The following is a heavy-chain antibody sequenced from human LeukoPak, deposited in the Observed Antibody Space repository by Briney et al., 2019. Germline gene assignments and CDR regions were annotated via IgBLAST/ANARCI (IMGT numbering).Heavy chain of an antibody. CDR2: IDPDTGDT. CDR3: ARAGHNSNSGGYDF. D-gene: IGHD3-22*01. CDR1: VCTFIDHY. Sequence: ASVKVSCKPSVCTFIDHYLHWVRQAPGQGLESLGWIDPDTGDTNYPQKFQGRVTMTRDTSSSTAYMELNRLRSDDTAVYYCARAGHNSNSGGYDFWGLGTLVTVSS. V-gene: IGHV1-2*02. J-gene: IGHJ4*02.